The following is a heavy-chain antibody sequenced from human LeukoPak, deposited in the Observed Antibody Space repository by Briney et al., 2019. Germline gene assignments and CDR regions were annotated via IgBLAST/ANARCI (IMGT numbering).Heavy chain of an antibody. V-gene: IGHV3-13*01. CDR2: IDTSADT. J-gene: IGHJ6*03. Sequence: GGSLRLSCAASGFTFSTHDMHWVRQVTGKRLEWVAAIDTSADTFYSDSVKGRFTITRENAKNSLYLQLNGLRAGDTAVYFCARASVTTSEYNYYYYMDAWGKGTTVTVSS. CDR3: ARASVTTSEYNYYYYMDA. D-gene: IGHD4-17*01. CDR1: GFTFSTHD.